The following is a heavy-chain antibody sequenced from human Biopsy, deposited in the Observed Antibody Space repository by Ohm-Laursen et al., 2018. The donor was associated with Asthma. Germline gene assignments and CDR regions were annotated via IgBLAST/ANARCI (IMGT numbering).Heavy chain of an antibody. CDR2: MSYDGSIK. D-gene: IGHD3-10*01. CDR1: GFMFRSFG. CDR3: ARGLDYSGRSGFDY. J-gene: IGHJ4*02. Sequence: SLRLSCAASGFMFRSFGMHWIRQAPGKGLEWVALMSYDGSIKDYADSVKGRFTISRDNSMNTLYLHMNSLRVEDTAVHYCARGLDYSGRSGFDYWGQGTLVTVSS. V-gene: IGHV3-30*03.